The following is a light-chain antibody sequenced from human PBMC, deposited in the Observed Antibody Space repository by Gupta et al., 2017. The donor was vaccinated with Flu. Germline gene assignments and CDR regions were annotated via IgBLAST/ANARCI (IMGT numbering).Light chain of an antibody. CDR1: QSESSN. CDR2: GAA. CDR3: QEYKNGPRT. Sequence: PATLSVWPAERGTLSCRASQSESSNGAWYPPSPGRAPRLLISGAATRANGIPERFSSSGSGTAVTLTISSLESEALTLYYCQEYKNGPRTFGGGTKVEIK. J-gene: IGKJ4*01. V-gene: IGKV3-15*01.